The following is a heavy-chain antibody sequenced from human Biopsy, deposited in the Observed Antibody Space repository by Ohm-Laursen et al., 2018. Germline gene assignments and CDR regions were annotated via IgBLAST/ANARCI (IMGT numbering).Heavy chain of an antibody. V-gene: IGHV1-69*01. D-gene: IGHD2/OR15-2a*01. Sequence: SSVKVSCKASGVTFATYAFGWVRQAPGQGLEWMGGRIPYFNTIYYARNFQDRAVITADRSARTTDMQLGGLRPDDTAVYYCVGGQRGPPIGVTVPGDAFDLWGPGTMVTVSP. CDR3: VGGQRGPPIGVTVPGDAFDL. J-gene: IGHJ3*01. CDR2: RIPYFNTI. CDR1: GVTFATYA.